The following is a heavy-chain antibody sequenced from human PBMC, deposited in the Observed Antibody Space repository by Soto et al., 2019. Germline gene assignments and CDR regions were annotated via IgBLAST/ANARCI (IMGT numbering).Heavy chain of an antibody. CDR2: INAGNGNT. CDR1: GYTFTSYA. CDR3: ARVRWFGGKYFDY. J-gene: IGHJ4*02. Sequence: ASVKVSCKASGYTFTSYAMHWVRQAPGQRLEWMGWINAGNGNTKYSQKFQGRVTITRDTSASTAYMELSSLRSEDTAVYYCARVRWFGGKYFDYWGQGTLVTVS. D-gene: IGHD3-10*01. V-gene: IGHV1-3*01.